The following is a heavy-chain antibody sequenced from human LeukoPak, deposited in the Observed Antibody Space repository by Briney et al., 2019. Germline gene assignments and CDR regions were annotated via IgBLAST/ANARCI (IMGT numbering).Heavy chain of an antibody. D-gene: IGHD6-19*01. CDR2: INWNGGST. CDR3: ARYGRISGWYYFDY. CDR1: GFTFDDYG. J-gene: IGHJ4*02. Sequence: PGGSLRLSCAASGFTFDDYGMSWFRQAPGKGLEWVSGINWNGGSTGYADSVKGRFTISRDNAKNSLYLQMNSLRAEDTALYYCARYGRISGWYYFDYWGQGTLVTVSS. V-gene: IGHV3-20*04.